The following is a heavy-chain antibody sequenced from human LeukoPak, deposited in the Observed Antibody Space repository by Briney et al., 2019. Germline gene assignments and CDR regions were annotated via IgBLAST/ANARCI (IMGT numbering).Heavy chain of an antibody. J-gene: IGHJ4*02. D-gene: IGHD5-18*01. V-gene: IGHV1-18*01. CDR2: ISAYNGNT. Sequence: ASVKVSCKASGYTLTSHGISWVRQAPGQGLEWMGWISAYNGNTNYAQKLQGRVTMTTDTSTSTAYMELRSLRSDDTAVYYCARVHPGYSYGSXXVDXXGQGTLVTVX. CDR1: GYTLTSHG. CDR3: ARVHPGYSYGSXXVDX.